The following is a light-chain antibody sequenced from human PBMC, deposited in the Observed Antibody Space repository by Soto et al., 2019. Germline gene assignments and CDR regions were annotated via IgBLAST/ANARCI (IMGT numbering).Light chain of an antibody. CDR1: SGSVSTANN. CDR3: ALFMGNGISV. Sequence: QAVVTQESSFSVSPGGTVTLTCGLISGSVSTANNPNWYQQTPGQAPRTLIYSTSTRSSGVPDRFSGSILGNKAALTIAGAHADDESDYYCALFMGNGISVFGTGTKLTVL. J-gene: IGLJ1*01. V-gene: IGLV8-61*01. CDR2: STS.